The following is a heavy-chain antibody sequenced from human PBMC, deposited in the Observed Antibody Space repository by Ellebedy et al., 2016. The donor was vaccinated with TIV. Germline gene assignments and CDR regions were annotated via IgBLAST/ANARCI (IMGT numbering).Heavy chain of an antibody. Sequence: GESLKISRAASGFTFSSYSMNWVRQAPGKGLEWVSYLSSSSSIIYYADSVKGRFTISRDNAKNSLYLQMNSLRAEDTAVYYCAREDTSSWYVPVYQYYGMDAWGQGTTVTVSS. J-gene: IGHJ6*02. CDR3: AREDTSSWYVPVYQYYGMDA. D-gene: IGHD6-13*01. CDR2: LSSSSSII. CDR1: GFTFSSYS. V-gene: IGHV3-48*01.